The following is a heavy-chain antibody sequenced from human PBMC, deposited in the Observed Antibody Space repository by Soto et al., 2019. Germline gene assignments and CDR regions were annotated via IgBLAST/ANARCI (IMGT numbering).Heavy chain of an antibody. Sequence: EVQLLESGGSLVQPGGSLRLSCAASGFTFSSYPMVWVRQAPGKGLESISSISGSGTSYYADSVKGRFTISRDNSENTLYLQMNSLRAEDTAVYYCAKGITTDISYWYGMDVWGQGTTVTVSS. CDR1: GFTFSSYP. CDR2: ISGSGTS. V-gene: IGHV3-23*01. D-gene: IGHD1-26*01. J-gene: IGHJ6*02. CDR3: AKGITTDISYWYGMDV.